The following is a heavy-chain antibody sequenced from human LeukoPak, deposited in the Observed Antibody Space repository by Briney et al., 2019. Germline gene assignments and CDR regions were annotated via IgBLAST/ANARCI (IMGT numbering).Heavy chain of an antibody. D-gene: IGHD3-10*01. CDR2: IYHSGST. CDR3: ARGEMVRGVINP. J-gene: IGHJ5*02. CDR1: GGSISSGAYS. V-gene: IGHV4-30-2*01. Sequence: SQTLSLTCAVSGGSISSGAYSWSWIRQPPGKGLEWIGYIYHSGSTYYNPSLKSRVTISVDRSKNQFSLKLSSVTAADTAVYYCARGEMVRGVINPWGQGTLVTVSS.